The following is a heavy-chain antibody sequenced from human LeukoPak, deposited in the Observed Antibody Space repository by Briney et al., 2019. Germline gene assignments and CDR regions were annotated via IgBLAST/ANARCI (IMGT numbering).Heavy chain of an antibody. Sequence: PSETLSLTCAVYGGSFSDYYWNWIRQPPGKGLEWIGEINHSGSTNYKPSVKSRVTISVDTSKNQFSLKLSSVTASDTAVYYCARDPSGWEAAGTWFDYWGQGTLVTVSS. CDR2: INHSGST. D-gene: IGHD6-13*01. CDR3: ARDPSGWEAAGTWFDY. J-gene: IGHJ4*02. V-gene: IGHV4-34*01. CDR1: GGSFSDYY.